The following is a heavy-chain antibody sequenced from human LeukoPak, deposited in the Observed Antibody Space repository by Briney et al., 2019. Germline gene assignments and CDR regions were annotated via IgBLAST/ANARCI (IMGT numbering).Heavy chain of an antibody. Sequence: GASVKVSCKASGYTFTSYYMHWVRQAPGQGLEWMGWINPNSGGTNYAQKFQGRVTMTRDTSISTAYMELSRLRSDDTAVYYCARVVAAAEVFDYWGQGTLVTVSS. CDR2: INPNSGGT. CDR3: ARVVAAAEVFDY. D-gene: IGHD6-13*01. CDR1: GYTFTSYY. V-gene: IGHV1-2*02. J-gene: IGHJ4*02.